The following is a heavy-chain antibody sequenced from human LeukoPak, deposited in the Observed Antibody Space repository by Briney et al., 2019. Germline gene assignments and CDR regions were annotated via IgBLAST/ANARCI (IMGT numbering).Heavy chain of an antibody. CDR3: ARAHNYYDSSGYYYLGFYYYYYMDV. D-gene: IGHD3-22*01. Sequence: GASVTVSCKASGYTFTSYDINWLRQPTGQGLEWMGWMNPNSGNTGHAQKFQGRVTMTRNSYISTAYMELSSLRSEDTAVYYCARAHNYYDSSGYYYLGFYYYYYMDVWGKGTTVTVSS. CDR1: GYTFTSYD. CDR2: MNPNSGNT. V-gene: IGHV1-8*01. J-gene: IGHJ6*03.